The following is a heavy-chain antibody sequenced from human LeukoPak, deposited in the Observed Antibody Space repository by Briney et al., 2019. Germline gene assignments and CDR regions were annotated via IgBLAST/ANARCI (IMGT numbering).Heavy chain of an antibody. CDR3: AKDGPTVVSPHDY. D-gene: IGHD4-23*01. CDR1: GFTFSTYA. V-gene: IGHV3-23*01. Sequence: PGGSLRLSCAASGFTFSTYAMSWVRQAPRKGLEWVSTIGGSGTSTYYADSVKGRFTISRDTSKNTLFLQMDSLRAEDTAVYYCAKDGPTVVSPHDYWGQGTLVTVSS. J-gene: IGHJ4*02. CDR2: IGGSGTST.